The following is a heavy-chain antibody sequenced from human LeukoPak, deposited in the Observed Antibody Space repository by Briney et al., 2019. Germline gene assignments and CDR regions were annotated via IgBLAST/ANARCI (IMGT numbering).Heavy chain of an antibody. CDR3: ARGRCGMDV. CDR1: GGSFSGYY. V-gene: IGHV4-34*01. CDR2: INHSGST. J-gene: IGHJ6*02. Sequence: PSETLSLTCAVYGGSFSGYYWSWIRQPPGKGLEWIGEINHSGSTNYNPSLKSRVTISVDTSKNQFSLKLSSVTAADTAVYYCARGRCGMDVWGQGTTVTVSS.